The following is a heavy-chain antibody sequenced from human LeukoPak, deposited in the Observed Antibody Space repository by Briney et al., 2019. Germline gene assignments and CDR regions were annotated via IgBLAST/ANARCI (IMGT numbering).Heavy chain of an antibody. V-gene: IGHV3-30*02. D-gene: IGHD3-9*01. J-gene: IGHJ4*02. CDR3: AKDSIYDILTDYFDY. CDR2: IRYDGSNK. Sequence: GGSLRLSCAASGFTFSSYGMDWVRQAPGKGLEWVAFIRYDGSNKYYADSVKGRFTISRDNSKNTLYLQMNSLRAEDTAVYYCAKDSIYDILTDYFDYWGQGTLVTVSS. CDR1: GFTFSSYG.